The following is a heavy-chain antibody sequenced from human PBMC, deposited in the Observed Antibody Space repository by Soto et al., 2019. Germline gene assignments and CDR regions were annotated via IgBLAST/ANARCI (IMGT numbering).Heavy chain of an antibody. D-gene: IGHD4-17*01. CDR2: IYYSGST. CDR3: ARVLDYGDYYYYYMDV. Sequence: SETLSLTCTVSGGSISSYCWSWIRQPPGKGLEWIGYIYYSGSTNYNPSLKSRVTISVDTSKNQFSLKLSSVTAADTAVYYCARVLDYGDYYYYYMDVWGKGTTVTVSS. J-gene: IGHJ6*03. CDR1: GGSISSYC. V-gene: IGHV4-59*01.